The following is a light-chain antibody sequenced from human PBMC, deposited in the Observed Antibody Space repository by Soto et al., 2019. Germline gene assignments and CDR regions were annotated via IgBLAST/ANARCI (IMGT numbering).Light chain of an antibody. CDR2: GAS. Sequence: EIVLTQSPGTLSLSPGERATLSCRASQSVSSSYLAWYQQKPGQAPRLLIYGASSRATGIPDRFSGSGSGTDFTLTISRLEPEDFAVYYCQRYGNSPLYTFGQGTKLEI. CDR1: QSVSSSY. V-gene: IGKV3-20*01. J-gene: IGKJ2*01. CDR3: QRYGNSPLYT.